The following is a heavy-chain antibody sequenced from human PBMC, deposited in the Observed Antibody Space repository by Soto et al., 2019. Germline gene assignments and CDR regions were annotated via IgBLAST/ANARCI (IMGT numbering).Heavy chain of an antibody. CDR1: GFTFSSYA. CDR3: ARASITIFGVVTPGAFDI. Sequence: VGALRLSCAASGFTFSSYAMHWVRQAPGKGLEWVGVISYDGSNKYYADSVKGRFTISRDNSKNTLYLQMNSLRAEDTAVYYCARASITIFGVVTPGAFDIWGQGTMVTVSS. J-gene: IGHJ3*02. V-gene: IGHV3-30-3*01. CDR2: ISYDGSNK. D-gene: IGHD3-3*01.